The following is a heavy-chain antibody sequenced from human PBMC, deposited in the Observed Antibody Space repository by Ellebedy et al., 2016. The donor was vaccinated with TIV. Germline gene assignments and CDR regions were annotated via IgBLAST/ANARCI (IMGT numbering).Heavy chain of an antibody. CDR1: GGTFSSYA. D-gene: IGHD4-23*01. CDR2: IIPIFGTA. Sequence: SVQVSCXASGGTFSSYAISWVRQAPGQGLEWTGGIIPIFGTANYAQKFQGRVTITADKSTSTAYMELSSLRSEDTAVYYCARGVGVVTYNPSYWYFDLWGRGTLVTVSS. J-gene: IGHJ2*01. V-gene: IGHV1-69*06. CDR3: ARGVGVVTYNPSYWYFDL.